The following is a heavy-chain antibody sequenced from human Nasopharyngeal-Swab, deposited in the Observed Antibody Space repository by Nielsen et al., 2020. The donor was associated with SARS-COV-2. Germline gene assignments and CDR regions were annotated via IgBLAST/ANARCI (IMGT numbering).Heavy chain of an antibody. D-gene: IGHD6-6*01. V-gene: IGHV5-10-1*01. J-gene: IGHJ6*02. CDR3: AVAWGEYSSSSKSNYYGMDV. CDR2: IDPSDSYT. Sequence: VRQMPGKGLEWLGRIDPSDSYTSYSPSFQGHVTISADKSISTAYLQWSSLKASDTAMYYCAVAWGEYSSSSKSNYYGMDVWGQGTTVTVSS.